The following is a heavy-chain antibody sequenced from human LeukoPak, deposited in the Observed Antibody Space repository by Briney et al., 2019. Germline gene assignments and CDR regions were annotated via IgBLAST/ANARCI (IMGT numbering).Heavy chain of an antibody. CDR1: GGSFSGYY. D-gene: IGHD1-26*01. Sequence: SETLSLTCAVYGGSFSGYYWSWIRQPPGKGLEWIGEINHSGSTNYNPSLKSRVTISVDTWKNQSSLRLSSVTAADTAVYYCARGRWEPRFDPWGQGTLVTVSS. V-gene: IGHV4-34*01. J-gene: IGHJ5*02. CDR2: INHSGST. CDR3: ARGRWEPRFDP.